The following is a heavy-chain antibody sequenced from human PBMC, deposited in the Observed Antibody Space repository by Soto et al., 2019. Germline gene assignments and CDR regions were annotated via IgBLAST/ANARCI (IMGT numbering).Heavy chain of an antibody. CDR3: ARDGGVAVAVDAFDI. Sequence: EEQLVESGGGVVRPGGSLTLSCAASGFRFDDFGMSWVRQAPGKGLEWVSGITWNGVTTGYVKSVKGRFTISRDNAKNSLYLQMGRLRAEDTAIYYGARDGGVAVAVDAFDIWGQGTMVTVSS. V-gene: IGHV3-20*04. CDR1: GFRFDDFG. CDR2: ITWNGVTT. J-gene: IGHJ3*02. D-gene: IGHD6-19*01.